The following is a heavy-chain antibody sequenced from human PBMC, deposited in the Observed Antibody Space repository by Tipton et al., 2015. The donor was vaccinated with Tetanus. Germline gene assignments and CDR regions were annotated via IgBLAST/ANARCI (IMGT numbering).Heavy chain of an antibody. CDR1: GGSISDKQYY. CDR3: ARANYDSSKKGPFDA. J-gene: IGHJ4*02. Sequence: TLSLTCTVSGGSISDKQYYWGWIRQAPGKGLEWLAYIPSSGSTNSNYFHKSRITMSRDTSKNQFSLKLASVTAADSAVYFCARANYDSSKKGPFDAWGQGILVIVSA. V-gene: IGHV4-61*05. CDR2: IPSSGST. D-gene: IGHD3-3*01.